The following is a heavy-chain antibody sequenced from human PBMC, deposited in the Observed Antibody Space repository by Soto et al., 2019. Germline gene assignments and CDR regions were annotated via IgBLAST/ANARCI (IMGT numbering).Heavy chain of an antibody. D-gene: IGHD3-3*01. CDR3: ARGGVYDFWSGYFSAVYYGMDV. Sequence: PSETLSLTCAVYGGSFSGYYWSWIRQPPGKGLEWIGEINHSGSTNYNPSLKSRATISVDTSKNQFSLKLSSVTAADTAVYYCARGGVYDFWSGYFSAVYYGMDVCREGPTVTVCS. CDR1: GGSFSGYY. V-gene: IGHV4-34*01. CDR2: INHSGST. J-gene: IGHJ6*02.